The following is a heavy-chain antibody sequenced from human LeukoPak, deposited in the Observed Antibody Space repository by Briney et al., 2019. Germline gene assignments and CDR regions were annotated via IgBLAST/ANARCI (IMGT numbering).Heavy chain of an antibody. Sequence: SETLSLTCTGSGYSISNYYWSWIRQPAGKGLEWIGRIYTSGSTNYNPSLKSRVTVSVDTSKNQFSLKLSSVTAADTAVYYCARVSLVRGAPDYYFDYWGQGTLVTVSS. CDR1: GYSISNYY. D-gene: IGHD3-10*01. V-gene: IGHV4-4*07. CDR3: ARVSLVRGAPDYYFDY. J-gene: IGHJ4*02. CDR2: IYTSGST.